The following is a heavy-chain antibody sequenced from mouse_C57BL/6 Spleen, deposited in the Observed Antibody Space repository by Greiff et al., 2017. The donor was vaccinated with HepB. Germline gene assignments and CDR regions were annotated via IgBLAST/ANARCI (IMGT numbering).Heavy chain of an antibody. CDR2: IDPNSGGT. D-gene: IGHD1-1*01. CDR1: GYTFTSYW. V-gene: IGHV1-72*01. CDR3: AREELTSYYGSSGDFDY. J-gene: IGHJ2*01. Sequence: QVQLQQPGAELVKPGASVKLSCKASGYTFTSYWMHWVKQRPGRGLEWIGRIDPNSGGTKYNEKFKSKATLTVDKPSSTAYMQLSSRTSEDSAVYYCAREELTSYYGSSGDFDYWGQGTTLTVSS.